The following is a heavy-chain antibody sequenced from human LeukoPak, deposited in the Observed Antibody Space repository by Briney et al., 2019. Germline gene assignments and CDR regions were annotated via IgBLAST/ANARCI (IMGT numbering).Heavy chain of an antibody. CDR3: ARAEGDYYGMDV. V-gene: IGHV4-59*01. CDR1: GGSISSYY. Sequence: SETLSLTCTVSGGSISSYYWSWIRQPPGKGLEWIGYIYYSGSTNYNPSLKSRVTISVDTSKNQFSLKLSSVTAADTAVCYCARAEGDYYGMDVWGQGTTVTVSS. CDR2: IYYSGST. J-gene: IGHJ6*02. D-gene: IGHD1-14*01.